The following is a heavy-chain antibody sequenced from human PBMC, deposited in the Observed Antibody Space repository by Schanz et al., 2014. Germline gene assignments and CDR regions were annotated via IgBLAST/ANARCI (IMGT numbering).Heavy chain of an antibody. Sequence: EVQLVESGGDLVQPGGSLRLSCAASGFTFSSYSMNWVRQTPGKGLEWVSYIRPRSITTNYTASLKGRFTISRDDAKNSLYLQMNSLTDENTAVYSCARGEFGRLFPTWFDPWGQGTLVTVSS. CDR2: IRPRSITT. CDR1: GFTFSSYS. CDR3: ARGEFGRLFPTWFDP. J-gene: IGHJ5*02. D-gene: IGHD3-10*01. V-gene: IGHV3-48*02.